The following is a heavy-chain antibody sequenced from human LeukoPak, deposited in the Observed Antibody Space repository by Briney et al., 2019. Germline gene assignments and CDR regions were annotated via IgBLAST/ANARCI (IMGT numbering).Heavy chain of an antibody. CDR2: ISISSSSI. CDR1: GFSFSSYT. J-gene: IGHJ4*02. V-gene: IGHV3-21*01. Sequence: GGSLRLSCAASGFSFSSYTMNWVRQAPGKGLEWVSSISISSSSIYYADSVKGRFTISRDNAKNSLYLQMNSLRAEDTAVYYCARDWFHAIDYWGQGTLVTVSS. CDR3: ARDWFHAIDY. D-gene: IGHD2/OR15-2a*01.